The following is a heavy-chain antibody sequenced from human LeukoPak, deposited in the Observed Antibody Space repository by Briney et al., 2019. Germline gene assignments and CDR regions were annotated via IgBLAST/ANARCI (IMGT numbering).Heavy chain of an antibody. D-gene: IGHD1-26*01. CDR2: IYYSGST. J-gene: IGHJ4*02. V-gene: IGHV4-39*01. CDR3: ARRPRNSGNYDGPSGLDY. CDR1: GGSISSSSYY. Sequence: PSETLSLTCTVSGGSISSSSYYWGWIRQPPGKGREWIGSIYYSGSTYYNPSLKSRVTISVDTSKNQFSLKLRSATAADTALYYCARRPRNSGNYDGPSGLDYWGQGTLVTVSS.